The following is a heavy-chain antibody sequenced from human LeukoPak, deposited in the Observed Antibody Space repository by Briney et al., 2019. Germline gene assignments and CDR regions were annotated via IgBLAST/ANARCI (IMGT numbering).Heavy chain of an antibody. Sequence: GGSLRLSCAASGFTFSSFWMSWVRQAPGKGLGSVASIRPDGSEKYYVDSVKGRFTISRDNAKNSLYLQMNSRSAEDTAVYYCGRISWSGEYGLFDYWGQGTLVTVS. J-gene: IGHJ4*02. D-gene: IGHD6-13*01. CDR2: IRPDGSEK. CDR1: GFTFSSFW. CDR3: GRISWSGEYGLFDY. V-gene: IGHV3-7*01.